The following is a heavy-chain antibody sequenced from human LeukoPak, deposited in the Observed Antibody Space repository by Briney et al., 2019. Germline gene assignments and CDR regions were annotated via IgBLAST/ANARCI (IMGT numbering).Heavy chain of an antibody. J-gene: IGHJ4*02. CDR2: IYHSGNT. Sequence: SETLSLTCAVSGDSISSSHWWSWVRQSPGKGLEWIGEIYHSGNTNYNPSLKSRVTISVDTSKNQFSLKLSSVTAADTAVYYCARAKYYYDSSGYYYHDYWGQGTLVTVSS. CDR3: ARAKYYYDSSGYYYHDY. CDR1: GDSISSSHW. V-gene: IGHV4-4*02. D-gene: IGHD3-22*01.